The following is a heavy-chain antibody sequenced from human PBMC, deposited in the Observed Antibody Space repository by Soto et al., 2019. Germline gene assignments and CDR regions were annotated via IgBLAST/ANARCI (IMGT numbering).Heavy chain of an antibody. Sequence: GESLKISCQGSGYSFTSYWIGWVRQMPGKGLEWMGIIYPGDSYTNYSPSFQGHVTISVDKSINTAYLQWSSLKASDIARYYCARPGIYADYQFDPWGQGTLVTVSS. D-gene: IGHD4-17*01. CDR2: IYPGDSYT. V-gene: IGHV5-51*01. J-gene: IGHJ5*01. CDR3: ARPGIYADYQFDP. CDR1: GYSFTSYW.